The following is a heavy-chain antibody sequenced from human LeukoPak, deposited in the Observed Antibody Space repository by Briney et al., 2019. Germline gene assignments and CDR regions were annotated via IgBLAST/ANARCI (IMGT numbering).Heavy chain of an antibody. D-gene: IGHD4-23*01. J-gene: IGHJ4*02. CDR1: GFTFRNYA. V-gene: IGHV3-30*04. CDR3: SRDVGYGENSGDWY. Sequence: GGSLRLPCATSGFTFRNYALHGVRQPPAGGREGVAVISFDGSKKYYADSVKGRFTISRDYSKNTLYLQMNSLRAEDTAVYFCSRDVGYGENSGDWYWGQGTLVTVSS. CDR2: ISFDGSKK.